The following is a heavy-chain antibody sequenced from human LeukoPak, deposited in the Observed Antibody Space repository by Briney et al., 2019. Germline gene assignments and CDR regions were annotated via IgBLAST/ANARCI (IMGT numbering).Heavy chain of an antibody. CDR1: GFTFSSYE. J-gene: IGHJ4*02. CDR3: ARDRGVYSRTLED. D-gene: IGHD6-13*01. CDR2: ISSSSSYI. Sequence: PGGSLRLSCAASGFTFSSYEMNWVRQAPGKGLEWVSSISSSSSYIYYADSVKGRFTISRDNAKNSLYLQMNRLRAEDTAVYYCARDRGVYSRTLEDWGQGTLVTVSS. V-gene: IGHV3-21*01.